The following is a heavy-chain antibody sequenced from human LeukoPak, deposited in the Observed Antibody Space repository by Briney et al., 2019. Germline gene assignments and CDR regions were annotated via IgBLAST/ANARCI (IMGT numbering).Heavy chain of an antibody. CDR2: ISSSSSTI. CDR1: GFTFSSYS. Sequence: PGGSLRLSCAASGFTFSSYSMNWVRQAPGKGLEWVSYISSSSSTIYYADSVKGRFTISRDNAKNSLYLQMNSLRAEDTAVYYCAREMATIFYYYYMDVWGKGTTVTVSS. CDR3: AREMATIFYYYYMDV. D-gene: IGHD5-24*01. J-gene: IGHJ6*03. V-gene: IGHV3-48*04.